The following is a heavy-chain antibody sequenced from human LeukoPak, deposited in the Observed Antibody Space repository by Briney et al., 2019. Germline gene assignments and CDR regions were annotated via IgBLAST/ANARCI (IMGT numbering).Heavy chain of an antibody. D-gene: IGHD5-12*01. CDR1: GFTFSSYA. J-gene: IGHJ6*03. Sequence: GGSLRLSCAASGFTFSSYAMSWVRQAPGKGLEWVSAISGSGGSTYYADSVKGRFTISRDNSKNTLYLQMNSLRAEDTAVYYCAKVQGGYSGYDPKDYYYYYMDVWGKGTTVTVSS. CDR3: AKVQGGYSGYDPKDYYYYYMDV. V-gene: IGHV3-23*01. CDR2: ISGSGGST.